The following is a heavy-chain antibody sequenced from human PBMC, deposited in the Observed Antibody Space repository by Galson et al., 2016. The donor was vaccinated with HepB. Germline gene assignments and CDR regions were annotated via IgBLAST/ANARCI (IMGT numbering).Heavy chain of an antibody. CDR1: GFTFSRYS. D-gene: IGHD6-13*01. CDR2: IRSRSSTI. CDR3: ARDGSSQFSSNWYVAFDI. Sequence: CAASGFTFSRYSMNWVRQAPGKGLEWVSHIRSRSSTIYYADSVRGRFTISRDNTKNSLYLQMNSLRDEDTAVYYCARDGSSQFSSNWYVAFDIWGQGTVVTVSS. J-gene: IGHJ3*02. V-gene: IGHV3-48*02.